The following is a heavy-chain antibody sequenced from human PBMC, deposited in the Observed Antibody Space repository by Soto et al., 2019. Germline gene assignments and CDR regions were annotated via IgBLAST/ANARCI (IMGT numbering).Heavy chain of an antibody. D-gene: IGHD1-26*01. CDR3: AKDDGVGTTFRIDY. Sequence: QVQLVESGGGVVQPGGSLRLSCAASGFTFNTFAMHWVRQAPGKGLKWVGVISYDGGMQYYADSVKGRFAISRENSKKTLYLQMNSLRADDTAVYYCAKDDGVGTTFRIDYWGQGTLVAVSP. CDR2: ISYDGGMQ. V-gene: IGHV3-30*18. J-gene: IGHJ4*02. CDR1: GFTFNTFA.